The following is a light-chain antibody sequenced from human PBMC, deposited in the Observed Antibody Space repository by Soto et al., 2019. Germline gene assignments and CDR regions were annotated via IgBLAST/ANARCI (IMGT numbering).Light chain of an antibody. J-gene: IGLJ2*01. CDR1: SNDVGGYDL. Sequence: QSALTQPASVSGSPGQSISISCTGTSNDVGGYDLVSWHQHHPGKAPKLMIYEATKRPSGVSDRFSGSKSGNTASLTISALQAEDEADYSCCSFAGGATFVFGGGTKVTVL. V-gene: IGLV2-23*02. CDR2: EAT. CDR3: CSFAGGATFV.